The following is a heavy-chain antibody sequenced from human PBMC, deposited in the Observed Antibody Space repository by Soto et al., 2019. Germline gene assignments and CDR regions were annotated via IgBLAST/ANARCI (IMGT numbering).Heavy chain of an antibody. V-gene: IGHV3-23*01. CDR1: GFTFSSYA. J-gene: IGHJ6*02. D-gene: IGHD1-7*01. CDR3: AKDRRTTPGTTFYYYYGMDV. CDR2: ISGSGGST. Sequence: PGGSLRLSCAASGFTFSSYAMSWVRQAPGKGLEWVSAISGSGGSTYYADSVKGRFTISRDNSKNTLYLQMNSLRAEDTAVYYCAKDRRTTPGTTFYYYYGMDVWGQGNTVTVSS.